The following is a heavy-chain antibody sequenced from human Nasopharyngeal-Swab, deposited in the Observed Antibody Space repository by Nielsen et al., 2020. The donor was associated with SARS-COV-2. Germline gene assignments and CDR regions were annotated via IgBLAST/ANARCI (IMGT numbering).Heavy chain of an antibody. D-gene: IGHD4/OR15-4a*01. Sequence: GESLKIYCAASGFTFSHSPIHWVRRASGKGLEWVGRFGYNHATTYGASVKGRITFSRDDSKKTAYLQMNSLKTGDTAVYYCTTNYAIPVYGLDVWGQGTTVTVSS. CDR1: GFTFSHSP. J-gene: IGHJ6*02. V-gene: IGHV3-73*01. CDR2: FGYNHAT. CDR3: TTNYAIPVYGLDV.